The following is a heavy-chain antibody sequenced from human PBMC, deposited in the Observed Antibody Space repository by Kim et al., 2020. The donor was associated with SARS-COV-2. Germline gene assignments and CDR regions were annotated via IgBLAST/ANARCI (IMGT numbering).Heavy chain of an antibody. D-gene: IGHD4-17*01. J-gene: IGHJ5*02. CDR3: AKPLYFYGDYARGIGS. Sequence: GGSLRLSCAASGSTFSSYAMHWVRQAPGRGLEWVAFISYDGSNKFYADSVKGRFTISRDNSKHTLFLHLSSLRREDTAVYYCAKPLYFYGDYARGIGSWGQGTRVIASS. V-gene: IGHV3-30*18. CDR1: GSTFSSYA. CDR2: ISYDGSNK.